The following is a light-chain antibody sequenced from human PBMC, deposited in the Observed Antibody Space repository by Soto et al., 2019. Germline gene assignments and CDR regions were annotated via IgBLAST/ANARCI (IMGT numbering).Light chain of an antibody. CDR2: AAS. V-gene: IGKV1-39*01. Sequence: DIQMTQSPSSLSASVGDRVTITCRASQSISSYLNWYQQKPGKAPKLRIYAASSLQSGVPSRFSGSGSGTDFTLAISSLQPEDFATYYCQPSYSTPMYTFGQGTKLEIK. J-gene: IGKJ2*01. CDR1: QSISSY. CDR3: QPSYSTPMYT.